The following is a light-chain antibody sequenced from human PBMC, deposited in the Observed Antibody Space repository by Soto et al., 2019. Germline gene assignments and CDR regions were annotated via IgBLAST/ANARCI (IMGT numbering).Light chain of an antibody. Sequence: DIPLTQSPSFLSASVGDRVTITCRASQGISSYLAWYQQKPGKAPKLLIYAASTLQSGVPSRFSGSGSGTELTLTISSLQPEDFATYYCQQLNSYPRVTFGQGTKLEIK. CDR1: QGISSY. J-gene: IGKJ2*01. V-gene: IGKV1-9*01. CDR3: QQLNSYPRVT. CDR2: AAS.